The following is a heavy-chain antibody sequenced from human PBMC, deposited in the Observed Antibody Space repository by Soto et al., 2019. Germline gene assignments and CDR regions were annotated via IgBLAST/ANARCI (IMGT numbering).Heavy chain of an antibody. CDR3: ARDRIPPSIYDILTGPPTEAFDR. CDR2: IYTSGST. D-gene: IGHD3-9*01. V-gene: IGHV4-4*07. CDR1: GGSISSYY. Sequence: SETLSLTCTVSGGSISSYYWSWIRQPAGKGLEWIGRIYTSGSTNYNPSLKSRVTMSVDTSKNQFSLKLSSVTAADTAVYYCARDRIPPSIYDILTGPPTEAFDRWGQGTMVT. J-gene: IGHJ3*02.